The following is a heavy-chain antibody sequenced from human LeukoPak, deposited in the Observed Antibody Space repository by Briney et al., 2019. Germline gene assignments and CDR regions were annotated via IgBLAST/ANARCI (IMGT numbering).Heavy chain of an antibody. J-gene: IGHJ5*02. Sequence: PGGSLRLSCAASGFTFSSDSMNWFRQAPAKGLEWVSYISSSSSTIYYADSVKGRFTISRDNAKNSLYLQMNSQRAEDTAVYYCARDPYSVTIFGVVSGWFDPWGRGTLVTVSS. D-gene: IGHD3-3*01. CDR3: ARDPYSVTIFGVVSGWFDP. CDR2: ISSSSSTI. CDR1: GFTFSSDS. V-gene: IGHV3-48*01.